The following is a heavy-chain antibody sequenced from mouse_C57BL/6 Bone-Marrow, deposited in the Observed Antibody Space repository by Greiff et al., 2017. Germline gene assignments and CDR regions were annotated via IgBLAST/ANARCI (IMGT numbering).Heavy chain of an antibody. CDR2: INPSSGYT. Sequence: QVQLQQSGAELARPGASVKMSCTASGYTFTSYTMHWVNQRPGQGLEWIGYINPSSGYTKYNQKFKDKATLTADTSSSTAYMQLSSLTSEEAAVYYCARRTMVTTNYFDYWGQGTTLTVAS. CDR3: ARRTMVTTNYFDY. V-gene: IGHV1-4*01. J-gene: IGHJ2*01. D-gene: IGHD2-2*01. CDR1: GYTFTSYT.